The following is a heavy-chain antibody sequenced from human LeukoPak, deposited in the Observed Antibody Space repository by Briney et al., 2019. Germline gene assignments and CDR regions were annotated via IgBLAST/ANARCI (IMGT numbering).Heavy chain of an antibody. J-gene: IGHJ3*02. Sequence: GGSLRLSCAASGFTFSSYAMHWVRQAPGKGLEWVAVISYDGSNKYYADSVKGRFTISRDNSKNTLYLQMNSLRAEDTAVYYCASLLYYDSSGYIWGQGTMVTVSS. CDR1: GFTFSSYA. D-gene: IGHD3-22*01. CDR3: ASLLYYDSSGYI. V-gene: IGHV3-30*04. CDR2: ISYDGSNK.